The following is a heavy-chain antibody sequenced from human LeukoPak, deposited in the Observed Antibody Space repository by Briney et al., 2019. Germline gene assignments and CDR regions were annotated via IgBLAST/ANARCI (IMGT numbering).Heavy chain of an antibody. CDR1: GFTFSSYS. D-gene: IGHD6-13*01. V-gene: IGHV3-48*02. CDR2: ISSSGTTI. CDR3: ARVWGLAVAGGEIEY. Sequence: GGSLRPSCAASGFTFSSYSMNWVRQAPGKGLEWVSYISSSGTTIYYADSVKGRFTISRDNAKNSPYLQMNSLRDEDTAVYYCARVWGLAVAGGEIEYWGQGTLVTVSS. J-gene: IGHJ4*02.